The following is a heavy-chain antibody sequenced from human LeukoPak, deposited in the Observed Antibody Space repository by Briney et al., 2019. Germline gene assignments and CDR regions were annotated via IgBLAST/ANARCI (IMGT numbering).Heavy chain of an antibody. CDR1: GGSFSGYY. J-gene: IGHJ3*02. CDR2: INHSGST. Sequence: SETLSLTCAVYGGSFSGYYWSWIRQPPGKGLEWIGEINHSGSTNYNPSLKSRVTISVDTSKNQFPLKLSSVTAADTAVYCCARARGYSYGPDAFDIWGQGTMVTVSS. CDR3: ARARGYSYGPDAFDI. D-gene: IGHD5-18*01. V-gene: IGHV4-34*01.